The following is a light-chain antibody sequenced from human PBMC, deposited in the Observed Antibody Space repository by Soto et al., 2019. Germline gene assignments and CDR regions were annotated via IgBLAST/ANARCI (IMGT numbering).Light chain of an antibody. V-gene: IGLV1-51*01. CDR2: DNN. Sequence: QSGLTQPPSVSAAPGQRVTISCSGSSSNIGSNYVSWYQQLPGTVPKLLIYDNNKRPSGIPDRFSGSKSGTSATLGITGLQTGDEADYYCGTWDSSLSTGWVFGGGTQLTVL. CDR1: SSNIGSNY. CDR3: GTWDSSLSTGWV. J-gene: IGLJ3*02.